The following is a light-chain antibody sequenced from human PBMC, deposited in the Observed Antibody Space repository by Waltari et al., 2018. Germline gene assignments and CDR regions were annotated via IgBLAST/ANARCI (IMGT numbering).Light chain of an antibody. Sequence: EIVMTQSPATLSVSPGERATFSCRASQSLSDNLAWYQQKPGQAPRLLIYGASTRATGIPARFSGSGSWTHFTLTISSLQSEDFAIYYCQQYNTWPPITFGRGTRLEIK. CDR2: GAS. CDR3: QQYNTWPPIT. CDR1: QSLSDN. V-gene: IGKV3-15*01. J-gene: IGKJ5*01.